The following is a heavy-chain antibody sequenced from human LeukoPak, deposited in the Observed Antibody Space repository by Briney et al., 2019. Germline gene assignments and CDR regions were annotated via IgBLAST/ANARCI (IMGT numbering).Heavy chain of an antibody. Sequence: GGSLRLSCAASGFTFTSFGMSWVRQAPGKGLELVANIKEDGSEKYYVDSVQGRFTISRDNAKNSLYLQMNSLRAEDTAVYFCVYGGSYYIAWGQGSLVTVSS. J-gene: IGHJ5*02. CDR1: GFTFTSFG. CDR2: IKEDGSEK. CDR3: VYGGSYYIA. V-gene: IGHV3-7*01. D-gene: IGHD1-26*01.